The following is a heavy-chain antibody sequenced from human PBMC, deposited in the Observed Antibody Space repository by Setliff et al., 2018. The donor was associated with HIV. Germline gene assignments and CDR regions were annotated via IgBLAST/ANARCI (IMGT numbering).Heavy chain of an antibody. D-gene: IGHD3-10*01. V-gene: IGHV4-61*02. CDR2: IYTSGNT. Sequence: SETLSLTCTVSGGSISSDNYYWSWIRQPAGKGLGWIGRIYTSGNTKYNPSLKSRVTMSVDTSKNQLSLKLSSVTAADTAVYYCARESGLQVRGAMYYYMDVWGTGTTVTVSS. CDR1: GGSISSDNYY. CDR3: ARESGLQVRGAMYYYMDV. J-gene: IGHJ6*03.